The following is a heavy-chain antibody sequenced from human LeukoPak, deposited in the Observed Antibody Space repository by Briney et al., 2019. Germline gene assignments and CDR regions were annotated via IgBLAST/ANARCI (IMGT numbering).Heavy chain of an antibody. CDR3: ARDYGWNDKAADWFDP. CDR2: INPNSGGT. V-gene: IGHV1-2*06. CDR1: GYTFTGYF. D-gene: IGHD1-1*01. J-gene: IGHJ5*02. Sequence: GASVKVSCKASGYTFTGYFMYWVRQAAGQGLEWMGRINPNSGGTNYAQKFQGRVTMTRDTSISTAYMELSRLRSDDTAVYYCARDYGWNDKAADWFDPWGQGTLVTVSS.